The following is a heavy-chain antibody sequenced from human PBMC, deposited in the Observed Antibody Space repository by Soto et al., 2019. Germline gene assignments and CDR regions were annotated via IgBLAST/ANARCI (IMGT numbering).Heavy chain of an antibody. D-gene: IGHD5-18*01. J-gene: IGHJ4*02. Sequence: GASVKVSCKASGFTFTSSAVQWVRQARGQRLEWIGWIVVGSGNTNYAQKFQERVTITRDMSTSTAYMELSSLRSEDTAVYYCAAGYSYGYSDFDYWGQGTLVTVSS. V-gene: IGHV1-58*01. CDR3: AAGYSYGYSDFDY. CDR2: IVVGSGNT. CDR1: GFTFTSSA.